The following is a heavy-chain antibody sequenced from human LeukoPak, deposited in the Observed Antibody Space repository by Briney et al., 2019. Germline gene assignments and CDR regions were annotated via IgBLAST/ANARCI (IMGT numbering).Heavy chain of an antibody. CDR1: GLTVSSNF. CDR2: IYRGGRT. J-gene: IGHJ4*02. V-gene: IGHV3-53*01. Sequence: PGGSLRLSCAASGLTVSSNFMSWVRQAPGKGLEWVSMIYRGGRTDCADSVKGRFTISRDNSKNTLYLQMNSLRAADTAMYYCARATGGPRRGIDYWGQGTLVTVSS. CDR3: ARATGGPRRGIDY. D-gene: IGHD2-15*01.